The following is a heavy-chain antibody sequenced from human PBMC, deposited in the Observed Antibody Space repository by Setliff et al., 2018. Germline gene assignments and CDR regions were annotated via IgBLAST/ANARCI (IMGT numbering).Heavy chain of an antibody. CDR1: GGSVRSDNW. CDR3: ARDTSSDWAAWFDP. J-gene: IGHJ5*02. V-gene: IGHV4-4*02. CDR2: ICHSGNA. D-gene: IGHD3-22*01. Sequence: KTSETLSLTCAVSGGSVRSDNWWSWVRQSPGKGLEWIGEICHSGNATYNPSLQSRVTLSVDKSQNQFSLKLTALTAADTAVYYCARDTSSDWAAWFDPWSQGILVTVSS.